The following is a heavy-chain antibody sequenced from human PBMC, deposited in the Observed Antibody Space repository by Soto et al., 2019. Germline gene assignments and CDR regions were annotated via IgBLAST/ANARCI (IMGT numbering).Heavy chain of an antibody. J-gene: IGHJ4*02. Sequence: EVQLLESGGGLVQPGGSLRLSCVASGFTFSAYSMNWVRQAPGKGLEWLSYISGDRAYIYYADSVRGRFTISRDNAENSLYLQMANLRDEDTALYYCARQVYTVVTPMDFWGQGTLVTVSS. CDR1: GFTFSAYS. D-gene: IGHD2-21*02. CDR3: ARQVYTVVTPMDF. V-gene: IGHV3-48*02. CDR2: ISGDRAYI.